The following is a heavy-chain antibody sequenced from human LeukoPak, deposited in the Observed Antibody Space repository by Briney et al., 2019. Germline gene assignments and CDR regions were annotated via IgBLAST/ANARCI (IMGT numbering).Heavy chain of an antibody. D-gene: IGHD2-2*02. V-gene: IGHV4-38-2*01. CDR2: IYHSGST. CDR3: ARHYCSSTSCYTGIDY. CDR1: GYSISSGYY. J-gene: IGHJ4*02. Sequence: PSETLSLTCAVSGYSISSGYYWGWIRQPTGKGLEWIGSIYHSGSTYYNPSLKSRVTISVGTSKNQFSLKLSSVTAADTAVYYCARHYCSSTSCYTGIDYWGQGTLVTVSS.